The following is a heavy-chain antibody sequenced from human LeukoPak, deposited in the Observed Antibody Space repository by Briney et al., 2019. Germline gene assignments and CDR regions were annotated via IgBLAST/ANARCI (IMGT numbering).Heavy chain of an antibody. CDR1: GGSISSGGYY. CDR3: AGGLYGDYVGLY. CDR2: IYHSGST. Sequence: SETLSLTCTVSGGSISSGGYYWSWIRQPPGKGLEWIGYIYHSGSTYYNPSLKSRVTISVDRSKNQFSLKLSSVTAADTAVYYCAGGLYGDYVGLYWGQGTLVTVSS. V-gene: IGHV4-30-2*01. J-gene: IGHJ4*02. D-gene: IGHD4-17*01.